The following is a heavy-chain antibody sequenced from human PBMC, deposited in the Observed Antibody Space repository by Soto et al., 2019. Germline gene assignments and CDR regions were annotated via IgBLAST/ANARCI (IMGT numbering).Heavy chain of an antibody. J-gene: IGHJ4*02. CDR3: ARSDGHYYFDN. CDR1: GGSISSRSYY. CDR2: IYYDGIT. V-gene: IGHV4-39*01. Sequence: QLQLQESGPGLVKPSETLSLTCTVSGGSISSRSYYWGWIRQPPGKGLEWIASIYYDGITYYNPSLKSRVTMSVDTSKNQFSLKLGSVTAADTAVYYCARSDGHYYFDNWGQGTLVTVSS.